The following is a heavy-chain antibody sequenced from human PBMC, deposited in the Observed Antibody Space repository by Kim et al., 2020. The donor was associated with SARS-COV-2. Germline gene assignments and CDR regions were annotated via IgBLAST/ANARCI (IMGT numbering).Heavy chain of an antibody. CDR2: T. Sequence: TKYGQKVKSTVIMTTDTSTNTAYMELWSLRSDDTAMYYCAGGAYGDVSFDYWGQGTLVTVSS. CDR3: AGGAYGDVSFDY. D-gene: IGHD3-16*01. V-gene: IGHV1-18*01. J-gene: IGHJ4*02.